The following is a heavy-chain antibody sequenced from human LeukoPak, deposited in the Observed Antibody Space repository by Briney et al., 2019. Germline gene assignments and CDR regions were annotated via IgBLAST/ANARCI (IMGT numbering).Heavy chain of an antibody. CDR2: ISGGGGDK. V-gene: IGHV3-23*01. D-gene: IGHD3-10*01. J-gene: IGHJ4*02. CDR1: GFTFTTYA. CDR3: AKDGVYSGSYYEDY. Sequence: GGSLRLSCSASGFTFTTYAMTWVRQAPGKGLEWVSSISGGGGDKSYADSVKGPFIISRDNSKNTMYLQMNSLRAEDTAVYYCAKDGVYSGSYYEDYWGQGTLATVS.